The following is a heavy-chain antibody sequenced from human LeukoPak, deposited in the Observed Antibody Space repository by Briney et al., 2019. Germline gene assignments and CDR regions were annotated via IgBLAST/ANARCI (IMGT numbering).Heavy chain of an antibody. V-gene: IGHV3-30*03. CDR2: ISYNGSNK. CDR3: AGRGAVQGVIRDY. J-gene: IGHJ4*02. CDR1: GFTFSSYG. D-gene: IGHD3-10*01. Sequence: GGSLRLSCAASGFTFSSYGMHWVRQAPGKGLEWVAVISYNGSNKYYADSVKGRFTISRDNSKNTLYLQMNSLRAEDTAVYYCAGRGAVQGVIRDYWGQGTLVTVSS.